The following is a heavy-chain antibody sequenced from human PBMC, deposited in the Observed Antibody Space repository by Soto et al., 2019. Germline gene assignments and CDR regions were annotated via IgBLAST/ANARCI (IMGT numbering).Heavy chain of an antibody. J-gene: IGHJ4*02. CDR2: IIPIFCIK. V-gene: IGHV1-69*01. Sequence: QMQLVQSVAEVKERGSSVKISCKTSGGTFNTYALTWVRQAPGQGLEWIGGIIPIFCIKNVAQRFQGRVTNNADESLTTAYMEMNSLRYADTTVYYGAKEAGDHWGQGTLVTDS. CDR1: GGTFNTYA. CDR3: AKEAGDH. D-gene: IGHD3-10*01.